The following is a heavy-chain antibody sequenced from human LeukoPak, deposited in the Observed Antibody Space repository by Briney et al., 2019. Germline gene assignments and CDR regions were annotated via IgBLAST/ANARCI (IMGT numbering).Heavy chain of an antibody. V-gene: IGHV1-2*02. CDR1: GYTFIAYY. Sequence: ASVKVSCKASGYTFIAYYMHWVGQAPGQGLEWMGWVNPASGGTNYAQKFQGRVTMTRDTSIATAYMELNELTSDDTAVYYCAGQKDPRPIDYWGQGTLVTVSS. J-gene: IGHJ4*02. CDR3: AGQKDPRPIDY. CDR2: VNPASGGT.